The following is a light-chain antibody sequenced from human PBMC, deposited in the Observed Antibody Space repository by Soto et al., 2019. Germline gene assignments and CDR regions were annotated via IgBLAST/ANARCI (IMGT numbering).Light chain of an antibody. CDR1: QIVASTS. V-gene: IGKV3-20*01. J-gene: IGKJ2*01. CDR2: AAS. CDR3: HQYDGSPPYT. Sequence: EIVLTQSPGTLSLSPGDRATLSCRASQIVASTSFAWYQQSPGQAPRLLIYAASTRASDVPDRFSGSGSGTGFTLSISRLEPEDFAVYYCHQYDGSPPYTFGQGTRLEIK.